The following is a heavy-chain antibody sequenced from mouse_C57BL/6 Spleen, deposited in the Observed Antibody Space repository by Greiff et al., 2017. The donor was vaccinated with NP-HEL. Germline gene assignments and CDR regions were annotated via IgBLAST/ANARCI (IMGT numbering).Heavy chain of an antibody. D-gene: IGHD2-4*01. V-gene: IGHV1-64*01. Sequence: QVQLQQPGAALVKPGASVKLSCKASGYTFTSYWMHWVKQRPGQGLEWIGMIHPNSGSTNYNEKFKSKATLTVDKSSSTAYMQLSSLTSEDSAVYYCARGFYYDYLYAMDYWGQGTSVTVSS. CDR3: ARGFYYDYLYAMDY. CDR2: IHPNSGST. J-gene: IGHJ4*01. CDR1: GYTFTSYW.